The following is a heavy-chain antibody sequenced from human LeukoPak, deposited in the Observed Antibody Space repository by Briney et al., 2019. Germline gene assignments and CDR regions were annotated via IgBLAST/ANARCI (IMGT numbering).Heavy chain of an antibody. D-gene: IGHD1-20*01. V-gene: IGHV5-51*01. CDR2: IYPGDSDT. CDR1: GYSFSNYL. CDR3: ARLGITGATLYYFDY. Sequence: GESLKISCKASGYSFSNYLIGWVRQKPGKGLEWMGIIYPGDSDTRYSPSFQGQVTISADKSISTAYLQWSSLKASDTAMFYCARLGITGATLYYFDYWGQGTLVTVSS. J-gene: IGHJ4*02.